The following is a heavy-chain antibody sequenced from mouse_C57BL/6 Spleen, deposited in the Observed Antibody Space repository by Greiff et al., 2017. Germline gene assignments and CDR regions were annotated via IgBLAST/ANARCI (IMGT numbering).Heavy chain of an antibody. J-gene: IGHJ4*01. D-gene: IGHD2-5*01. V-gene: IGHV5-9-1*02. CDR1: GFTFSSYA. CDR2: ISSGGDYI. CDR3: TRDWDYSNSYAMDY. Sequence: EVQLVESGEGLVKPGGSLKLSCAASGFTFSSYAMSWVRQTPEKRLEWVAYISSGGDYIYYADTVKGRFTISRDNARNTLYLQMSSLKSEDTAMYYCTRDWDYSNSYAMDYWGQGTSVTVSS.